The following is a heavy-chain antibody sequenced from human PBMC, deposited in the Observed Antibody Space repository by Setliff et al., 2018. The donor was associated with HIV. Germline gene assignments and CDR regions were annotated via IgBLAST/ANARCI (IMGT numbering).Heavy chain of an antibody. D-gene: IGHD4-4*01. CDR1: RDSINGHW. Sequence: SETLSLTCTVSRDSINGHWWSWIRQPPGKGLEWTGSIHYSGITHYNPSLKSRLTMTRDTSTSTVYMELSSLRSEDTAVYYCARDAFDYTAYYYSYMDVWGKGTTVTVSS. V-gene: IGHV4-59*11. CDR3: ARDAFDYTAYYYSYMDV. CDR2: IHYSGIT. J-gene: IGHJ6*03.